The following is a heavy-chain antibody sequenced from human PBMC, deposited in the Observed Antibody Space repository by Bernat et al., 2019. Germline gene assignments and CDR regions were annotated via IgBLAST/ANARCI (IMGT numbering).Heavy chain of an antibody. J-gene: IGHJ1*01. CDR3: ARSPRPGDVDS. CDR2: INQDGSKK. Sequence: EVQLVESGGGLVQPGGSLRLSCAASGFTFSSYWMSWVRQAPGKGLEWVANINQDGSKKYYVDSVKGRFTISRDNAKNSLYLQMNSLRAEDTAVYYCARSPRPGDVDSGGQGNVVTVFS. D-gene: IGHD7-27*01. CDR1: GFTFSSYW. V-gene: IGHV3-7*03.